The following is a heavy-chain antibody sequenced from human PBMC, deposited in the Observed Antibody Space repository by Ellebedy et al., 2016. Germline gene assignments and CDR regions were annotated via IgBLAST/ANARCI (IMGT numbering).Heavy chain of an antibody. J-gene: IGHJ4*02. Sequence: GESLKISXAASGFTFSSYAMHWVRQVPAKGLEWVAVISPDGSNKYYADSVKGRFTISRDNSKNTLYLQMNSLRAGDTAIYYCVKETLGYSGIFDYWGQGSLVTVSS. CDR1: GFTFSSYA. CDR3: VKETLGYSGIFDY. CDR2: ISPDGSNK. V-gene: IGHV3-30-3*01. D-gene: IGHD5-12*01.